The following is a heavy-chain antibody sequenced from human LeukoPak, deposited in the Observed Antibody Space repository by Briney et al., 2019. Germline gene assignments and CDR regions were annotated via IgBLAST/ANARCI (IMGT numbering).Heavy chain of an antibody. CDR2: IYYSGST. CDR1: GGSISSSSHY. V-gene: IGHV4-39*07. D-gene: IGHD3-22*01. CDR3: ARYSVDYYDSSGYYSHIDY. J-gene: IGHJ4*02. Sequence: SETLSLTCTVSGGSISSSSHYWGWIRQPPGKGLEWIGSIYYSGSTNYNPSLKSRVTISVDTSKNQFSLKLSSVTAADTAVYYCARYSVDYYDSSGYYSHIDYWGQGTLVTVSS.